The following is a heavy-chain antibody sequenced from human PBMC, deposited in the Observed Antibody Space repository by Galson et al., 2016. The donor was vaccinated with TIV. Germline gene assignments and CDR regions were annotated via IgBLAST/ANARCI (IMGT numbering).Heavy chain of an antibody. J-gene: IGHJ6*02. CDR2: ISSNSVSR. V-gene: IGHV3-9*01. Sequence: SLRLSCAAPGFIFHDYGMHWVRQAPGKGLEWVSGISSNSVSRGYADSVKGRFTVSRDNAKNSLYLQMNSLRGEDTALYYCSKARGYGYGSPRDYYYGMDVWGQGTTVIVSS. CDR3: SKARGYGYGSPRDYYYGMDV. CDR1: GFIFHDYG. D-gene: IGHD5-18*01.